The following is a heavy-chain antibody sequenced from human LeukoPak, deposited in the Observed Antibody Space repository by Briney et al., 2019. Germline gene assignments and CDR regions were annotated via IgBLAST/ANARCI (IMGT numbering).Heavy chain of an antibody. J-gene: IGHJ1*01. CDR3: AKDRGGWYRDEYFQH. CDR2: ISGSGGST. Sequence: GGSLRLSCGASGFTFSSYAMSWVRQAPGKGLEWVSAISGSGGSTYYADSVKGRFTISRDNSKNTLYLQMNSLRAEDTAVYYCAKDRGGWYRDEYFQHWGQGTLVTVSS. D-gene: IGHD6-19*01. V-gene: IGHV3-23*01. CDR1: GFTFSSYA.